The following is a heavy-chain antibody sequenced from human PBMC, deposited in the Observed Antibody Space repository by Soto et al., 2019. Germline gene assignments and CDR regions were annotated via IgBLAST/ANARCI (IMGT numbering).Heavy chain of an antibody. J-gene: IGHJ4*02. D-gene: IGHD6-13*01. CDR2: ISTYNGNT. V-gene: IGHV1-18*04. CDR1: GYTFISYS. Sequence: QVQLVQSGGEVKKPGASVNISCKATGYTFISYSITWVRQAPGQGLEWMGWISTYNGNTKYAQSLQGRVTLTRDTSTNPAFMEIRGLRSDDTAIYYCAREGAHSTGWYGYFDQWGQGTLVAVSS. CDR3: AREGAHSTGWYGYFDQ.